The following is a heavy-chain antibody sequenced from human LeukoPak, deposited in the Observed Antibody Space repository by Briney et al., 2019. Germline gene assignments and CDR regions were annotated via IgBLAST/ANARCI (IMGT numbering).Heavy chain of an antibody. CDR1: GGTFSSYA. CDR3: ARDLRAPNDYSIPYARPYYFDY. J-gene: IGHJ4*02. Sequence: ASVKVSCKASGGTFSSYAISWVRQAPGQGLEWMGGIIPIFGTANYAQKFQGRVTITADESTSTAYMELSSLRSEDTAVYYCARDLRAPNDYSIPYARPYYFDYWGQGTLVTVSS. V-gene: IGHV1-69*13. CDR2: IIPIFGTA. D-gene: IGHD4-11*01.